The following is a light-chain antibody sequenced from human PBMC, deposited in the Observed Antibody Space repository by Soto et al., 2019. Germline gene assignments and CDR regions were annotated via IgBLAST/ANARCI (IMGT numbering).Light chain of an antibody. V-gene: IGKV3-20*01. CDR1: QSVSNDF. Sequence: EIVLTQSPCILSLSPGERATLSFRGSQSVSNDFLAWYQQKPGQAPRLLIYGASTRATDVPDRFSGSGSGADFTLSISRLEPEDFAVYYCQQYGSSPPRTFGQGTK. J-gene: IGKJ1*01. CDR3: QQYGSSPPRT. CDR2: GAS.